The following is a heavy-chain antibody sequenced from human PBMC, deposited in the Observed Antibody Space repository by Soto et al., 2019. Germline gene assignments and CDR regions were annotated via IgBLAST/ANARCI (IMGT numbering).Heavy chain of an antibody. Sequence: SETLSLTCTVSGGSISSYYWSWIRQPPGKGLEWIGYIYYSGSTNYNPSLKSRVTISVDTSKNQFSLKLSSVTAADTAVYYCARGDKYYYYYGMDVWGQGTTVTVSS. CDR2: IYYSGST. J-gene: IGHJ6*02. CDR3: ARGDKYYYYYGMDV. CDR1: GGSISSYY. D-gene: IGHD2-15*01. V-gene: IGHV4-59*01.